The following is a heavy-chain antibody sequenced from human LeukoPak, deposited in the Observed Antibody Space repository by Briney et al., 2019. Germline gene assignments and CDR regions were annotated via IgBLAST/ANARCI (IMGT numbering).Heavy chain of an antibody. J-gene: IGHJ4*02. V-gene: IGHV4-59*01. D-gene: IGHD5-24*01. CDR1: GVSISSFY. CDR2: IYHSGSA. Sequence: PSETLSLTCTVSGVSISSFYWSWIRQPPGKGLEWIGYIYHSGSAKYNPSLKSRVTISVDTSKNQFSLKLSSVTAADTAVYYCAGQPVEMSTIAAIDYWGQGTLVTVSS. CDR3: AGQPVEMSTIAAIDY.